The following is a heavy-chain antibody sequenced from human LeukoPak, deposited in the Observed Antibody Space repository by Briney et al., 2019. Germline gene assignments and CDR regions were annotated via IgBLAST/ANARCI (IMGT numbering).Heavy chain of an antibody. CDR3: ATEQVAAAGTVLDY. D-gene: IGHD6-13*01. J-gene: IGHJ4*02. CDR1: GFTFSNYS. V-gene: IGHV3-21*01. CDR2: ISSTSRYI. Sequence: GGSLRLSCAASGFTFSNYSMNWVRQAPGKGLEWVSSISSTSRYIYCADSLKGRFTISRDNAKNSLYLQMNSLRAEDTAVYYCATEQVAAAGTVLDYWGQGTLVTVSS.